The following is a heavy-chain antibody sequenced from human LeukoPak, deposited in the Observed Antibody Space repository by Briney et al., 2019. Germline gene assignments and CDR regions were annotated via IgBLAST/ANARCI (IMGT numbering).Heavy chain of an antibody. CDR2: IYYSGST. J-gene: IGHJ4*02. Sequence: SETLSLTCTVSGGSISSSSYYWGWIRQPPGKGLEWIGSIYYSGSTYYNPSLKSRVTISVDTSENQFSLKLSSVTAADTAVYYCARLFSIAAAGTGYFDYWGQGTLVTVSS. CDR3: ARLFSIAAAGTGYFDY. V-gene: IGHV4-39*01. CDR1: GGSISSSSYY. D-gene: IGHD6-13*01.